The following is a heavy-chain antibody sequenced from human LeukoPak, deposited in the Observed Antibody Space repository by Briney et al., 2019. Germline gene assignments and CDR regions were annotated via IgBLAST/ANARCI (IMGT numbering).Heavy chain of an antibody. CDR1: GGTFSSYA. D-gene: IGHD3/OR15-3a*01. CDR3: AMSHYDGIMIFGVKSPEGGYGMDV. CDR2: IIPIFGTA. Sequence: GASVKVSCKASGGTFSSYAISWVRQAPGQGLEWMGGIIPIFGTANYAQKFQGRVTITADESTSTAYMELSSLRSGDTAVYYCAMSHYDGIMIFGVKSPEGGYGMDVWGQGTTVTVSS. J-gene: IGHJ6*02. V-gene: IGHV1-69*13.